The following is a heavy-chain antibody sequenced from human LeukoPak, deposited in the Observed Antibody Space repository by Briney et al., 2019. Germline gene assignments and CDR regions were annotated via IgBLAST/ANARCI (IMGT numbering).Heavy chain of an antibody. J-gene: IGHJ6*03. V-gene: IGHV4-31*03. CDR3: ARIRRPAAALYYYYYMDG. CDR2: IYYSRGT. CDR1: GGSISSGGYY. Sequence: SQTMPLTCTVSGGSISSGGYYWSWILQHPGKGLEWIGHIYYSRGTHYNPSLKRRVIISAETSKNQVSLKLSSVTAADTAVYYCARIRRPAAALYYYYYMDGWGKGATVSVPS. D-gene: IGHD6-13*01.